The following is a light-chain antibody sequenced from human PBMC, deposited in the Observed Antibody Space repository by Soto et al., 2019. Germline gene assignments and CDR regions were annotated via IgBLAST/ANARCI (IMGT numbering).Light chain of an antibody. V-gene: IGKV3-15*01. CDR3: QQYNHWPIT. CDR1: QSVNVL. CDR2: RAY. J-gene: IGKJ5*01. Sequence: EVVLTQSPATLSVSPGEGATLSCMASQSVNVLLAWYQQKPGQAPRLLLYRAYTRATGVPARFSGSGSEPEFTSTNSTLQSEDFAVYDCQQYNHWPITCGQGTRLEIK.